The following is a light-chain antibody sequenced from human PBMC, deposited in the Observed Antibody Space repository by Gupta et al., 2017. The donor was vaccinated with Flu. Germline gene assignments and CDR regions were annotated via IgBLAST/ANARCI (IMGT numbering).Light chain of an antibody. CDR1: QSLVYSDGNTF. CDR2: KVS. V-gene: IGKV2-30*01. J-gene: IGKJ5*01. CDR3: MQGTHWPPIT. Sequence: EVVMTQSPLSLPVTLGQPASISCRSSQSLVYSDGNTFLSWFQQRPGQSPRHLIYKVSNRDSGVPDRFSGSGSGTDFTLNISRVEAEDVGVYYCMQGTHWPPITFGQGTRLEIK.